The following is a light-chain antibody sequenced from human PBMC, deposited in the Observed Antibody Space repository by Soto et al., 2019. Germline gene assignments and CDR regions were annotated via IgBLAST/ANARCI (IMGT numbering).Light chain of an antibody. J-gene: IGLJ1*01. CDR1: SSDVGGYNY. Sequence: QSVLTQPPSASGSPGQSATISCTGTSSDVGGYNYVSWYQQHPGKAPKLMIYEVSKRPSGVPDRFSGSKSGNTASLTVSGLQTEDEADYYCSSYAGGNNLVFGTGTKLTVL. CDR2: EVS. CDR3: SSYAGGNNLV. V-gene: IGLV2-8*01.